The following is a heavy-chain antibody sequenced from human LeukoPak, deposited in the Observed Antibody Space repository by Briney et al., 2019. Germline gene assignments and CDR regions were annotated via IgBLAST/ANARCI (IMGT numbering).Heavy chain of an antibody. CDR1: GFTFSCFW. D-gene: IGHD3-3*01. Sequence: GGSPRLSFAASGFTFSCFWMRKGRQAPGKWVALVANLKQDGSEKYYVDSVKGRFTTSRDNAKNSLYLQMNSLRAEDTAVYYCARDIDDFWSGYRIHFDYWGQGTLVTVSS. CDR2: LKQDGSEK. CDR3: ARDIDDFWSGYRIHFDY. J-gene: IGHJ4*02. V-gene: IGHV3-7*01.